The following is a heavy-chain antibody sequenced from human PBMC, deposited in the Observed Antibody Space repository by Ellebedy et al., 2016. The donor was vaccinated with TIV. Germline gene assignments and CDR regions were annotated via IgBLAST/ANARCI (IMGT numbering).Heavy chain of an antibody. CDR3: AKGIWFGDLLSYLDY. J-gene: IGHJ4*02. V-gene: IGHV3-23*01. Sequence: GGSLRLSCATSGFTFSSFAMNWVRQAPGEGLEWVSAITGSGDSTYYADSVKGRFTVARDNSKATLYLQMNSLRAEDTAVYYCAKGIWFGDLLSYLDYWGQGILVTVSS. CDR2: ITGSGDST. D-gene: IGHD3-10*01. CDR1: GFTFSSFA.